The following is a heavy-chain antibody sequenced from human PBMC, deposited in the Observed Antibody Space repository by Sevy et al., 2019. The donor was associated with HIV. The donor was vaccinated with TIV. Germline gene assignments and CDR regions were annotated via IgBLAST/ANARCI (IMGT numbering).Heavy chain of an antibody. CDR1: GDSISGYY. D-gene: IGHD4-4*01. CDR2: FYYSRST. CDR3: AEADSEYYYGMDV. J-gene: IGHJ6*02. Sequence: SETLSLTCTVSGDSISGYYWSWIRQPPGKGLEWIGYFYYSRSTNYNPSLKSRVTISVDTSHNQVSLKVSSVTTADTAVCYWAEADSEYYYGMDVWGQGTTVTVSS. V-gene: IGHV4-59*01.